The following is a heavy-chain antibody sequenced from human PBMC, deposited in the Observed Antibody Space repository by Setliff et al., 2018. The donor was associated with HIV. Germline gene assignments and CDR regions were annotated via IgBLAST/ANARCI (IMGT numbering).Heavy chain of an antibody. J-gene: IGHJ4*02. Sequence: GGSLRLSCAASGFTFSTYWMSWVRKAPGKGLEWVANIKQDGSEKYYADSVKGRFTISRDNSKNTLYLQMNSLRAEDTATYYCAKEFEDLSGAYWGQGTLVTVSS. CDR1: GFTFSTYW. CDR3: AKEFEDLSGAY. V-gene: IGHV3-7*01. D-gene: IGHD3-10*01. CDR2: IKQDGSEK.